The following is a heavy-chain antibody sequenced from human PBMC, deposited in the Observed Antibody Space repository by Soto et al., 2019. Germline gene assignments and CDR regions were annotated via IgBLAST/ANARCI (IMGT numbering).Heavy chain of an antibody. J-gene: IGHJ3*01. CDR3: TRDEFSGYEDDAFDL. D-gene: IGHD5-12*01. CDR2: ISPSRGSI. Sequence: MQLVESGGGLVKPGGSLRLSCEASGFIFSSYSMNWVRQAPGKGLEWVSSISPSRGSISYADSVKGRFTISRDDANNSLCLQLTSLRADHTAVYYCTRDEFSGYEDDAFDLWGQGTMVIVSS. CDR1: GFIFSSYS. V-gene: IGHV3-21*06.